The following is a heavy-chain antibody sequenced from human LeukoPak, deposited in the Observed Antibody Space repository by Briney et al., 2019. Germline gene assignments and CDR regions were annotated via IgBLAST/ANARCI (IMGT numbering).Heavy chain of an antibody. V-gene: IGHV7-4-1*02. CDR2: INPNTGNP. CDR1: GYTFTNYA. D-gene: IGHD3-16*02. CDR3: ARAYQRLGELSLPDY. J-gene: IGHJ4*02. Sequence: ALVKVSCKASGYTFTNYAMNWVRQAPGQGLEWMGWINPNTGNPTYAQGFTGRFVFSLDTSVSTTYLQISSLKAEDTALYYCARAYQRLGELSLPDYWGQGTLVTVSS.